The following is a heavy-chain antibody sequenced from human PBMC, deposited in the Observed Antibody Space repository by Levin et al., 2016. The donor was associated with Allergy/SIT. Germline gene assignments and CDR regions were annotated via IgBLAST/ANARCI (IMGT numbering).Heavy chain of an antibody. CDR3: ARDYGSSPYDPSSGGSGY. CDR1: GYTFTGYY. D-gene: IGHD3-10*01. J-gene: IGHJ4*02. V-gene: IGHV1-2*04. CDR2: INPNSGGT. Sequence: ASVKVSCKASGYTFTGYYMHWVRQAPGQGLEWMGWINPNSGGTNYAQKFQGWVTMTRDTSTSTVYMELSSLRSEDTAVYYCARDYGSSPYDPSSGGSGYWGQGTLVTVSS.